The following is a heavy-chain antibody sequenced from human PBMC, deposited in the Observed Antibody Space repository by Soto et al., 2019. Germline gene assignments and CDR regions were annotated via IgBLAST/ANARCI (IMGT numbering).Heavy chain of an antibody. CDR3: ARGSPLNHAGFDV. J-gene: IGHJ4*02. CDR1: GYTFSDFY. Sequence: ASVKVSCKASGYTFSDFYINWLRQAPGQGPEWMGWMNAKSGDTFSAQRLQGKFNMTWNTSLSTAYMELGSLTSDDPAIYYCARGSPLNHAGFDVWGQGTPVTVSS. V-gene: IGHV1-8*01. CDR2: MNAKSGDT.